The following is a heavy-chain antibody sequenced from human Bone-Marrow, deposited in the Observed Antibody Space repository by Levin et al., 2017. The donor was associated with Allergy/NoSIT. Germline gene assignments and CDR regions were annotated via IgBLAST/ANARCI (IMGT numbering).Heavy chain of an antibody. CDR1: GFTFSSYA. V-gene: IGHV3-30-3*01. Sequence: PGGSLRLSCAASGFTFSSYAMHWVRQAPGKGLEWVAVISYDGSNKYYADSVKGRFTISRDNSKNTLYLQMNSLRAEDTAVYYCARSPGRLSTMYSSGWFDYWGQGTLVTVSS. D-gene: IGHD6-19*01. J-gene: IGHJ4*02. CDR2: ISYDGSNK. CDR3: ARSPGRLSTMYSSGWFDY.